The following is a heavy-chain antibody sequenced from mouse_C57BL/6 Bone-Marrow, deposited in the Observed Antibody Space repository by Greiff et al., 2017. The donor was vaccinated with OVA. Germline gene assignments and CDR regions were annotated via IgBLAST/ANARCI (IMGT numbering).Heavy chain of an antibody. CDR1: GYTFTSYW. Sequence: QVQLQQPGAELVKPGASVKLSCKASGYTFTSYWMHWVKQRPGQGLEWIGMIHPNSGSTNYNEKFKSKATLTVDKSSSTAYMQLSSLTSEDSAVYYCARRGGRSDAMDYWGQGTSVTVSS. CDR2: IHPNSGST. CDR3: ARRGGRSDAMDY. D-gene: IGHD1-1*01. V-gene: IGHV1-64*01. J-gene: IGHJ4*01.